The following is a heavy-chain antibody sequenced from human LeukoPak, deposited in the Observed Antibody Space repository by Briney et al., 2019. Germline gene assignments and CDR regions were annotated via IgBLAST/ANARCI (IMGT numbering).Heavy chain of an antibody. D-gene: IGHD1-26*01. V-gene: IGHV4-59*08. Sequence: SETLSLTCTVSGGSISSYYWSWIRQPPGKGLEWIGYIYYSGSTNYNPSLKSRVTISGDTSKNQFSLKLSSVTAADTAVYFCARHLRTFNSGSYYSTFDYWGQGTLVTVSS. CDR1: GGSISSYY. CDR2: IYYSGST. CDR3: ARHLRTFNSGSYYSTFDY. J-gene: IGHJ4*02.